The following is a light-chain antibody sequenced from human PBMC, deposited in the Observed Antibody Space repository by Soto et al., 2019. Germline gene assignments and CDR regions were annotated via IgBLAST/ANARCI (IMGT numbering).Light chain of an antibody. V-gene: IGKV1-5*03. CDR2: KAS. CDR3: QQYNTYWT. J-gene: IGKJ1*01. Sequence: DIQMTQSPSTLSASVGDRVTITCRASQVINSWLAWYQHKPGKAPKLLIYKASSLESGVPSRFSGSGSGTEFTLTISSLQPDDFATYYCQQYNTYWTFGQGTKVEIK. CDR1: QVINSW.